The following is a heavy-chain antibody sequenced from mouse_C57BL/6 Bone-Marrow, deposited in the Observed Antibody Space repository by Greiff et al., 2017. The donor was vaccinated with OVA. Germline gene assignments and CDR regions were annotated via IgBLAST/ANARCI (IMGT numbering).Heavy chain of an antibody. J-gene: IGHJ2*01. CDR1: GYTFTSYG. V-gene: IGHV1-81*01. D-gene: IGHD2-2*01. Sequence: QVQLKQSGAELARPGASVKLSCKASGYTFTSYGISWVKQRTGQGLEWIGEIYPRSGNTYYNEKFKGKATLTADKSSSTAYMERRSLTSEDSAVYFCATAGVTTSFDYWGQGTTLTVSS. CDR2: IYPRSGNT. CDR3: ATAGVTTSFDY.